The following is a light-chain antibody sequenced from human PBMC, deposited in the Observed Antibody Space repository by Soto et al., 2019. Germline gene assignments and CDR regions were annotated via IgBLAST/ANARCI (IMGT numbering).Light chain of an antibody. CDR3: QSYANGLSVLDV. J-gene: IGLJ2*01. CDR1: SSNIGAGYD. CDR2: ANN. Sequence: QSVLTQPPSVSGAPGQRVTISCTGSSSNIGAGYDVHWYQQLPGTAPKLLIYANNNRPSGVPDRFSGSKSGTSASLAVTGLQAEDEADYYCQSYANGLSVLDVFGGGTKLTVL. V-gene: IGLV1-40*01.